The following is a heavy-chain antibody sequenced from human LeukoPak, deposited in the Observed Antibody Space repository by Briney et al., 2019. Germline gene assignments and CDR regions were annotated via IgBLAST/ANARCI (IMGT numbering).Heavy chain of an antibody. D-gene: IGHD5-18*01. J-gene: IGHJ5*02. V-gene: IGHV1-46*01. CDR1: GYTFTGYY. CDR2: INPSGGRT. Sequence: ASVKVSCKASGYTFTGYYMHWVRQAPGQGLEWMGLINPSGGRTNYARKFQGRVTMTRDMSTSTVCMELSSLRSEDTAMYYCTRALPHRRLMDTTMEQHWFDPWGQGTLVTVSS. CDR3: TRALPHRRLMDTTMEQHWFDP.